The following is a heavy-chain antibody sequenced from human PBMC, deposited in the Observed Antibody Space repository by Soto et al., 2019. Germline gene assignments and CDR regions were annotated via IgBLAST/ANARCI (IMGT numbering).Heavy chain of an antibody. CDR3: AKDGGGYP. CDR2: VVPVYGAV. J-gene: IGHJ5*02. Sequence: HAQLVQSGAELRKPGSSVKVSCKASGGIFSNFAFSWVRQAPGQGLEWVGTVVPVYGAVHYAHQFQGRVTITADESTITTYMEMSGLRSEDTAVYYCAKDGGGYPWGQGTLVTVSS. V-gene: IGHV1-69*18. D-gene: IGHD2-15*01. CDR1: GGIFSNFA.